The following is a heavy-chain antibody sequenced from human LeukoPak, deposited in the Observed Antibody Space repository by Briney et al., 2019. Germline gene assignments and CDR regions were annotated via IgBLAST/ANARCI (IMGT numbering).Heavy chain of an antibody. CDR2: IKQDGSKL. CDR1: GFTLSNYW. CDR3: ARDKVGATYYYYMDV. V-gene: IGHV3-7*01. D-gene: IGHD1-26*01. J-gene: IGHJ6*03. Sequence: PGGSLRLSCAASGFTLSNYWMSWVRQAPGKGLEWVANIKQDGSKLSYVGSVKGRFTVSRDNAKNSLYLQMNSLRAEDTAVYYCARDKVGATYYYYMDVWGKGTTVTVSS.